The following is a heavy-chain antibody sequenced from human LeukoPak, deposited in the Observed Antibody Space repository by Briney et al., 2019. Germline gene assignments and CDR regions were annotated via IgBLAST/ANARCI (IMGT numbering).Heavy chain of an antibody. J-gene: IGHJ3*02. D-gene: IGHD3-22*01. Sequence: SETLSLTCTVSGGSISSISYYWGWIRQPPGKGLEWIGIIYYSGSTYYNPSLKSRVTISVETSKSQFSLKLSSVTAADTAVYYCARAGLYDSSGYYPQTPDAFDIWGQGTMVTVSS. V-gene: IGHV4-39*07. CDR1: GGSISSISYY. CDR2: IYYSGST. CDR3: ARAGLYDSSGYYPQTPDAFDI.